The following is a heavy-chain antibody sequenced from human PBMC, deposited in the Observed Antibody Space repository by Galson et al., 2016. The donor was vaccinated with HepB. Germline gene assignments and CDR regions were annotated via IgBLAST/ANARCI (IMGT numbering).Heavy chain of an antibody. CDR1: GFSFSTYG. Sequence: SLRLSCAASGFSFSTYGMHWVRQAPGKGLEWVAVISPDGNIIHSADSVKGRFTISRDNSKTTLFLQMNSLRIDDTAVYYCAKVFRQYSYGYSGWYFDPWGRGTLVTVSS. CDR3: AKVFRQYSYGYSGWYFDP. V-gene: IGHV3-30*18. D-gene: IGHD5-18*01. J-gene: IGHJ2*01. CDR2: ISPDGNII.